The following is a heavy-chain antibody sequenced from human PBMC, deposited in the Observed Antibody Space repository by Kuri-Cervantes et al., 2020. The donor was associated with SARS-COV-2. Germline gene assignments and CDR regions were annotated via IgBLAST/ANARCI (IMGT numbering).Heavy chain of an antibody. Sequence: GESLKISCAASGFTFGSYWMHWVRQAPGKGLVWVSRINSDGSSTSYADSVKGRFTISRDNAKNTLYLQMNSLRAEDTAVYYCATLDGMDVWGQGTTVTVSS. CDR1: GFTFGSYW. V-gene: IGHV3-74*01. CDR3: ATLDGMDV. CDR2: INSDGSST. J-gene: IGHJ6*02.